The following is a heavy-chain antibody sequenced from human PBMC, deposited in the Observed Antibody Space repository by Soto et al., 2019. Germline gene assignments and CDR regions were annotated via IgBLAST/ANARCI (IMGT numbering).Heavy chain of an antibody. D-gene: IGHD3-10*01. CDR2: IYYSGST. J-gene: IGHJ6*02. CDR3: ARESLLWFGEGPYYYYGMDV. V-gene: IGHV4-59*01. Sequence: QVQLQESGPGLVKPSETLSLTCTVSGGSISSYYWSWIRQPPGKGLEWIGYIYYSGSTNYNPSLKSRVTISVDTAKNQCSLKLSSVTAADTAVYYCARESLLWFGEGPYYYYGMDVWGQGTTVTVSS. CDR1: GGSISSYY.